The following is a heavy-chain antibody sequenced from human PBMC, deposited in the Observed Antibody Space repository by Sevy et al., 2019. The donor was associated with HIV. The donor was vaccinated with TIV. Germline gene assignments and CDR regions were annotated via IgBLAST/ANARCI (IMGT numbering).Heavy chain of an antibody. CDR1: GVSMSSTSYY. D-gene: IGHD2-21*02. V-gene: IGHV4-39*01. CDR2: MHYSGSA. Sequence: SETLSLTCTVSGVSMSSTSYYWGWIRQPPGRGLEWIGGMHYSGSAHYNPSLRSRVTISVDTSKNHFSLKLSSVTAADTAVYYCARHDPSVGTDCPHDNWGQGILVTVSS. J-gene: IGHJ4*02. CDR3: ARHDPSVGTDCPHDN.